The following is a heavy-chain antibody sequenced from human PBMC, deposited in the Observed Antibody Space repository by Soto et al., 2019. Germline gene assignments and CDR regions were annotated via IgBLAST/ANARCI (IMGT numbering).Heavy chain of an antibody. CDR3: ARALERITMIVVVNTNSFYFDY. CDR1: GYTFTSYG. D-gene: IGHD3-22*01. CDR2: ISAYNGNT. Sequence: ASVKVSCKASGYTFTSYGISWVRQAPGQGLEWMGWISAYNGNTNYAQKLQGRVTMTTDTSTSTAYMELRSLRSDDTAVYYCARALERITMIVVVNTNSFYFDYWGQGTLVTVSS. J-gene: IGHJ4*02. V-gene: IGHV1-18*01.